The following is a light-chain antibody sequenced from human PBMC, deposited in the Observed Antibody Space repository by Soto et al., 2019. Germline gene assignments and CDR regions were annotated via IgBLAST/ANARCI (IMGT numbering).Light chain of an antibody. J-gene: IGKJ4*01. CDR3: QQRSNWPPALS. CDR2: DVS. CDR1: ESVTNY. V-gene: IGKV3-11*01. Sequence: EIVLTQSPATLSLSPGERGTLSCRASESVTNYLAWYQQKPGQAPRLLVYDVSNRATGTPARFSGGGSGTDFTLTISNLEPEDDAVYYCQQRSNWPPALSFGGGTKVDIK.